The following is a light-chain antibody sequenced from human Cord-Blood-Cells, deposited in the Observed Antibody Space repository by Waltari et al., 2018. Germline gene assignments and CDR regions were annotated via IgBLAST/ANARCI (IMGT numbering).Light chain of an antibody. CDR2: DVS. J-gene: IGLJ2*01. Sequence: QSALTQPASVSGSPGQSITISCTGTSSDVGGYNYVSWYQQHPGKAPKLTIYDVSNRPSGVSNRFSGSKSGNTASLTISVLQAEDEADYYCSSYTSSSTLVFGGGTKLTVL. V-gene: IGLV2-14*01. CDR3: SSYTSSSTLV. CDR1: SSDVGGYNY.